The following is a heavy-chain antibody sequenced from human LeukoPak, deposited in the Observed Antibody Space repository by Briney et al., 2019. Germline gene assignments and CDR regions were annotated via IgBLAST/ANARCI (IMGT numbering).Heavy chain of an antibody. CDR1: GGSISTGSYY. D-gene: IGHD5-18*01. V-gene: IGHV4-61*02. CDR2: IYTSGST. Sequence: KTSETLSLTCTVSGGSISTGSYYWTWIRQPAGKGLEWIGRIYTSGSTNYNPSLKSRVTISVDTSKNQFSLKLTSVTAADTAVYYCARGGYSYVALYMDVWGKGTTVPVSS. CDR3: ARGGYSYVALYMDV. J-gene: IGHJ6*03.